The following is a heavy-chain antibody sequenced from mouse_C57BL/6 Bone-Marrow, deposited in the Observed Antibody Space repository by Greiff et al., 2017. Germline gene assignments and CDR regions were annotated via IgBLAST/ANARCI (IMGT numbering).Heavy chain of an antibody. Sequence: QVQLQQPGPELVKPGASVKLSCKASGYTFTSYDINWVKQRPGQGLEWIGRIYPSDGSTKYNEKFKGKATLTVDTSSSTAYMELHSLTSEDAAFYFGARDYGSSYGCFDVWGTGTTVTVSS. CDR1: GYTFTSYD. J-gene: IGHJ1*03. D-gene: IGHD1-1*01. CDR3: ARDYGSSYGCFDV. CDR2: IYPSDGST. V-gene: IGHV1-85*01.